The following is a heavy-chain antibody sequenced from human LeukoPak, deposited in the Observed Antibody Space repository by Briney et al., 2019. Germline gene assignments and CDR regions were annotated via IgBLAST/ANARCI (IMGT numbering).Heavy chain of an antibody. CDR2: IIPIFGTA. CDR1: GGTFSSYA. V-gene: IGHV1-69*13. CDR3: ARGYCSGGSCYPGFDY. Sequence: ASVKVSFKASGGTFSSYAISWVRQAPGQGLEWMGGIIPIFGTANYAQKFQGRVTITADESTSTAYMELSSLRSEDTAVYYCARGYCSGGSCYPGFDYWGQGTLVTVSS. D-gene: IGHD2-15*01. J-gene: IGHJ4*02.